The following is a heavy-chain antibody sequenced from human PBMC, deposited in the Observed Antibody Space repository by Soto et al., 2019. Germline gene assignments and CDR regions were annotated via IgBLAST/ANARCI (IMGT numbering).Heavy chain of an antibody. J-gene: IGHJ3*01. V-gene: IGHV3-30*18. CDR2: ISFEGSEA. Sequence: GGSLRLSCAASGFTFSDFGMHWVRQSPGKGLEWVAVISFEGSEAYYADSVKGRFTLSRDTSRNRLYLQMNSLRPEDTAVYYCAKRLGNDVFDVWGQGTMVTVSS. CDR3: AKRLGNDVFDV. D-gene: IGHD7-27*01. CDR1: GFTFSDFG.